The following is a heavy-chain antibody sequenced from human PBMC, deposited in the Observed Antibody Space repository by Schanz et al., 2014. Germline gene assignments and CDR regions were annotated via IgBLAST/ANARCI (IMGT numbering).Heavy chain of an antibody. J-gene: IGHJ3*01. CDR2: ISVYHGHT. D-gene: IGHD3-9*01. V-gene: IGHV1-18*04. CDR1: GYTFTTYY. Sequence: QVQLVQSGAEVKKPGVSVKVSCKASGYTFTTYYIHWVRQAPGQGLEWMGWISVYHGHTNYAEKVHGRVTMATDTSTSTAYMELRGLRSDDTAVYYCARETTIITGGAFDVWGQGTMVTVSS. CDR3: ARETTIITGGAFDV.